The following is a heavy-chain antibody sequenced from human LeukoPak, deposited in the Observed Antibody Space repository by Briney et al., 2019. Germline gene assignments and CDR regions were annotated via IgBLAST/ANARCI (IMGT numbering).Heavy chain of an antibody. CDR2: INHSGST. CDR1: GGSFSGYY. CDR3: ARGTAGSGSYYKVPFDY. D-gene: IGHD3-10*01. J-gene: IGHJ4*02. Sequence: SETLSLTCAVYGGSFSGYYWSWIRRPPGKGLEWIGEINHSGSTNYNPSLKSRVTISVDTSKNQFSLKLSSVTAADTAVYYCARGTAGSGSYYKVPFDYWGQGTLVTVSS. V-gene: IGHV4-34*01.